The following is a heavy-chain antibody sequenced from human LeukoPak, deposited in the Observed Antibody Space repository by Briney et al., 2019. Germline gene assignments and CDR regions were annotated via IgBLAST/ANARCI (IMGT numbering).Heavy chain of an antibody. J-gene: IGHJ4*02. CDR2: ISYSGTT. CDR1: GGSISSYY. Sequence: ETLSLTCTVSGGSISSYYWSWIRQPPGKGLEWIGNISYSGTTNYNPSLKSRVTISLDTSKNQFSLELSSVTAADTAVYYCARDNIDSSTISYYFDYWGQGTLVTVSS. V-gene: IGHV4-59*01. D-gene: IGHD2-2*01. CDR3: ARDNIDSSTISYYFDY.